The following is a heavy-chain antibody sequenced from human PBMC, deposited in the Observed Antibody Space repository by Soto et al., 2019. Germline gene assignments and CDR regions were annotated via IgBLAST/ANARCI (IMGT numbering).Heavy chain of an antibody. V-gene: IGHV4-39*01. Sequence: PSETLSLTCTVSGGSIISSSYYWGWIRQPPGKGLEWIGSIYYGGSTNYNPSLKSRVTISVDTPKNQFSLKLSSVTAADTAVYYCAKNWNWGSLVHWGQGTLVTVSS. D-gene: IGHD7-27*01. J-gene: IGHJ4*02. CDR2: IYYGGST. CDR3: AKNWNWGSLVH. CDR1: GGSIISSSYY.